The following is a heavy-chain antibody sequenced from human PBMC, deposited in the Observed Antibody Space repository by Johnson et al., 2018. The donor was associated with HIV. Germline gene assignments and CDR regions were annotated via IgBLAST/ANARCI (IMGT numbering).Heavy chain of an antibody. Sequence: VQLVESGGGVVQPERSLRLSCTASGFPVTSNFMTWVRQPPGKGLDWVSAVYSTFGTYYADSVRGRFTISTDNSKNTLYLQMNSLRREDTAVYYCARGVRNSYGYLLGTFDIWGQGTMVTVSS. V-gene: IGHV3-66*02. CDR3: ARGVRNSYGYLLGTFDI. D-gene: IGHD5-18*01. CDR2: VYSTFGT. J-gene: IGHJ3*02. CDR1: GFPVTSNF.